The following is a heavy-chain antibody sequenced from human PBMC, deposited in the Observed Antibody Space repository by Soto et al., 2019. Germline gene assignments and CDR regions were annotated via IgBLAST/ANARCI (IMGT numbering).Heavy chain of an antibody. D-gene: IGHD2-2*01. CDR2: IGSSGGYI. V-gene: IGHV3-21*01. CDR3: AREKKHQSLGGRFGMDV. CDR1: GFIFSDFS. Sequence: ESLLLSCAVSGFIFSDFSMNWVRQAPGKGLEWVASIGSSGGYIFYADSVKGRFTISRDNAKKSLDLQINSLRAEDTAVYYCAREKKHQSLGGRFGMDVWGQGTTVTVSS. J-gene: IGHJ6*02.